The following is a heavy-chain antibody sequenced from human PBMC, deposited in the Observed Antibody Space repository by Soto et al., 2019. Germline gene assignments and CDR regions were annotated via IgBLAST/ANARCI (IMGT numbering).Heavy chain of an antibody. CDR2: IKSRVNGGTT. CDR1: GFTFNDAW. D-gene: IGHD1-1*01. J-gene: IGHJ4*02. V-gene: IGHV3-15*07. Sequence: GGSLRLSCAASGFTFNDAWMNWVRQAPGKGLEWVGHIKSRVNGGTTDYAAPVKGRFTILRDESKNTLYLQMNSLKTEDTAVYYCAAYTNLPRYWGRGTLVTVSS. CDR3: AAYTNLPRY.